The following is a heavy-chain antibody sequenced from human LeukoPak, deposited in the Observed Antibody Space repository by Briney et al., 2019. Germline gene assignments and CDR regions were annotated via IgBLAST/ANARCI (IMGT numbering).Heavy chain of an antibody. V-gene: IGHV4-59*01. CDR3: ARDSTTFSGFAIFDY. D-gene: IGHD3-16*01. CDR1: GGSISNYF. CDR2: IYYSETT. J-gene: IGHJ4*02. Sequence: SETLSLTCSVSGGSISNYFWSWIRQPPGKGLECIGFIYYSETTNYNPSFKSRVTISVDTSKNQFSLKLNSVTAADTAVYYCARDSTTFSGFAIFDYWGQGTLVTVSS.